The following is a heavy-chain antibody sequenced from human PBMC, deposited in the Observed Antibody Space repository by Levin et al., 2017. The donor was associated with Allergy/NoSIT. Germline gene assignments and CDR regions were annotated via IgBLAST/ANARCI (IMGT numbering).Heavy chain of an antibody. CDR3: ARSGVEPHLRLDP. D-gene: IGHD1-14*01. V-gene: IGHV4-59*01. CDR1: GGSISSYY. J-gene: IGHJ5*02. CDR2: IYDSGST. Sequence: SETLSLTCTVSGGSISSYYWSWIRQPPGKGLEWIGYIYDSGSTYYNPSLKSRVTISVDTSKNQFSLRLSSVTAADTAVYYCARSGVEPHLRLDPWGQGTLVTVSS.